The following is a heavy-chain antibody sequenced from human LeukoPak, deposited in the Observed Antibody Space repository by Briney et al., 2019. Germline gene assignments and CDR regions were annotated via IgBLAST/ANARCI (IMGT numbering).Heavy chain of an antibody. CDR3: ARVGLGVGSGRKASGLDP. D-gene: IGHD3-10*01. V-gene: IGHV3-23*01. CDR1: GFTFSTYA. CDR2: ISGSGGST. Sequence: GGSLRLSCAASGFTFSTYAMSWVRQAPGKGLEWVSGISGSGGSTFHADSVKGRFTISRDNSKNTLYLQMNSLRAEDTAVYYCARVGLGVGSGRKASGLDPWGQGTLVTVSS. J-gene: IGHJ5*02.